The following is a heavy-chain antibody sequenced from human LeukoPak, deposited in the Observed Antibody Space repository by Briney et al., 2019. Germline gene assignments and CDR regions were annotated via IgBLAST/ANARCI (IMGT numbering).Heavy chain of an antibody. D-gene: IGHD6-19*01. Sequence: GGSLRLSCAASGFTFDDYGMSWVRQAPGKGLEWVSSITSGSSYIYYADSVKGRFTISRDNAKNSLYLQMNSLRAEDTAVYYCARGTGSSGWYINYYYYMDVWGKGTTVTISS. CDR2: ITSGSSYI. CDR3: ARGTGSSGWYINYYYYMDV. J-gene: IGHJ6*03. V-gene: IGHV3-21*01. CDR1: GFTFDDYG.